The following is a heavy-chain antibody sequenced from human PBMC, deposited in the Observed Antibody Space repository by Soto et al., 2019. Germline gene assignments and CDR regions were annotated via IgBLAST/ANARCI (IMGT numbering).Heavy chain of an antibody. Sequence: ASVEVSCKSSCYTCTSYGISWVRQAPVQGLEWMGWISAYNGNTNYAQKLQGRVTMTTDTSTSTAYMELRSLRSDDTAVYYCAREDGDYYDSSGPTDNNWFDPWGQGTLVTVSS. CDR3: AREDGDYYDSSGPTDNNWFDP. V-gene: IGHV1-18*04. D-gene: IGHD3-22*01. J-gene: IGHJ5*02. CDR1: CYTCTSYG. CDR2: ISAYNGNT.